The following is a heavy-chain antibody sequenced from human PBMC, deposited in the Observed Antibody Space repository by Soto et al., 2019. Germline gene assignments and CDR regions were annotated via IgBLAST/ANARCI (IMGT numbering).Heavy chain of an antibody. J-gene: IGHJ4*02. D-gene: IGHD6-13*01. Sequence: EVQLVESGGGLVQPGGSLRLSCEASGFTFSNHWIHWVRQPPGKGLLWVSRISPGGSSTNYAGSVEGRFTVSRDNARTTLFLPMNSLRDDDTSEYYCVRGTSAWYGIDYWGQGTLVTVSS. CDR2: ISPGGSST. V-gene: IGHV3-74*01. CDR1: GFTFSNHW. CDR3: VRGTSAWYGIDY.